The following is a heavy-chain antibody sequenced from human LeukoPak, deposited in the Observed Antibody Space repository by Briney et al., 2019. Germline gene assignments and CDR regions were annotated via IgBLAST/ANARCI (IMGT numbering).Heavy chain of an antibody. Sequence: GGSLRLSCAPSRFTFDNFAMTWVRQAPGKGLEWVSEITGSGGSTYYADSVKGRFTISRDNSKNTLYLQMNSLRAEDTAIYYCARELFDFDYWGQGTLVTVSS. CDR1: RFTFDNFA. CDR2: ITGSGGST. J-gene: IGHJ4*02. D-gene: IGHD3-10*01. V-gene: IGHV3-23*01. CDR3: ARELFDFDY.